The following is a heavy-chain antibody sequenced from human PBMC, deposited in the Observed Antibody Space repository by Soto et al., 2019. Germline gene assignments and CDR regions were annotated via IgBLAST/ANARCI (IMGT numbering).Heavy chain of an antibody. CDR1: GFTFSSYS. V-gene: IGHV3-21*01. Sequence: PGGSLRLSCAASGFTFSSYSMNWVRQAPGKGLEWVSSISSSSSYIYYADSVKGRFTISRDNAKNSLYLQMNSLRAEDTAVYYCARSLAAAGTRWFDPWGQGTLVTVSS. J-gene: IGHJ5*02. CDR3: ARSLAAAGTRWFDP. D-gene: IGHD6-13*01. CDR2: ISSSSSYI.